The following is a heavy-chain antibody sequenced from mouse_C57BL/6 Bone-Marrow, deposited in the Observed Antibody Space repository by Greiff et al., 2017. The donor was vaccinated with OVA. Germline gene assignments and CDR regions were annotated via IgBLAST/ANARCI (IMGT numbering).Heavy chain of an antibody. CDR3: ASAVFAY. Sequence: QVQLQQPGAELVKPGASVKLSCKASGYTFTSYWMQWVKQRPGQGLEWFGEIDPSDSYTNYNQKFKGKATLTVDTSSSTAYMQLSSLTSEDSAVYYCASAVFAYWGQGTLVTVSA. CDR2: IDPSDSYT. J-gene: IGHJ3*01. V-gene: IGHV1-50*01. CDR1: GYTFTSYW.